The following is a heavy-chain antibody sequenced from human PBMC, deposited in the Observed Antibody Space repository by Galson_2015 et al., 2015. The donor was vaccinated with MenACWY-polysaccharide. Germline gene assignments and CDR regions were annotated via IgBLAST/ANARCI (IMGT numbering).Heavy chain of an antibody. D-gene: IGHD6-19*01. J-gene: IGHJ6*02. V-gene: IGHV3-13*01. CDR3: AREIRDTSGWHGNGLDV. CDR2: IGRGGDT. Sequence: SLRLSCAASGFTFNSSDMHWVRQRRGETLEWVSAIGRGGDTYYSDSVKGRFTISRENAKNSLYLQINSLRVGDTAVYYCAREIRDTSGWHGNGLDVWGQGTTVTVSS. CDR1: GFTFNSSD.